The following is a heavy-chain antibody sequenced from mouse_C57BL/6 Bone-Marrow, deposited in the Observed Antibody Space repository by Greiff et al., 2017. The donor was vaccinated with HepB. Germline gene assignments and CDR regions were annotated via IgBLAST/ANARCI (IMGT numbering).Heavy chain of an antibody. D-gene: IGHD1-1*01. CDR2: ISGGGGNT. Sequence: EVKVVESGGGLVKPGGSLKLSCAASGFTFSSYTMSWVRQTPEKRLEWVATISGGGGNTYYPDSVKGRFTISRDNAKNTLYLQMSSLRSEDTAVYYCADYYGSSYGYFEVWGTGTTVTVS. CDR3: ADYYGSSYGYFEV. CDR1: GFTFSSYT. V-gene: IGHV5-9*04. J-gene: IGHJ1*03.